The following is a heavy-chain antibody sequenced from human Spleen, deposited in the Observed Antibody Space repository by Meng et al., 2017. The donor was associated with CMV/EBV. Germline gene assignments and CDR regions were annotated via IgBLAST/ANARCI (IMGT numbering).Heavy chain of an antibody. Sequence: GSLRLSCTVSGGSISSYYWSWIRQPPGKGLEWIGYIYYSGSTNYNPSLKSRVTISVDTSKNQFSLKLSSVTAADTAVYYCARVLMDIVGVPAAARFDPWGQGTLVTVSS. CDR3: ARVLMDIVGVPAAARFDP. V-gene: IGHV4-59*01. CDR2: IYYSGST. D-gene: IGHD2-2*03. CDR1: GGSISSYY. J-gene: IGHJ5*02.